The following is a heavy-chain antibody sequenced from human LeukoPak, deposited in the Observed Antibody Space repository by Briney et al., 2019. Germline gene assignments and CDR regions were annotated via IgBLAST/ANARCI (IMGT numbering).Heavy chain of an antibody. D-gene: IGHD2-15*01. CDR1: GITFSGHY. J-gene: IGHJ4*02. V-gene: IGHV3-11*01. Sequence: GGSLRLSCAASGITFSGHYMNWIRQAPGKGLEWVSYISSSGRTIDYADSVKGRFTISRDNAKKSLYLQMNSLRTEDTAVYYCARTKSENAYCQHHGLDNWGQGILVTVSS. CDR3: ARTKSENAYCQHHGLDN. CDR2: ISSSGRTI.